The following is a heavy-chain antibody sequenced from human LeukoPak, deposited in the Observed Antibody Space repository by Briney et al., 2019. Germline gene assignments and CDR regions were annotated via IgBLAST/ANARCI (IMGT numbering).Heavy chain of an antibody. CDR1: GFAFNTYW. Sequence: GGSLRLSCAASGFAFNTYWMSWVRQAPGKGLEWVANIGQDGTEKHHVDSVRGRFTISRDNAKNSVFLQMNSLRAEDTAVYYCERDPDGKDYWGQGTLVTVSS. J-gene: IGHJ4*02. V-gene: IGHV3-7*03. CDR3: ERDPDGKDY. CDR2: IGQDGTEK. D-gene: IGHD1-1*01.